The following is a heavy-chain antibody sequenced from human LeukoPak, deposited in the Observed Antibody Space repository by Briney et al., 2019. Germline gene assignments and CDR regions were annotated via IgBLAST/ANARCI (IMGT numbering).Heavy chain of an antibody. CDR1: GFTFSSYS. CDR2: ISSSSSTI. V-gene: IGHV3-48*01. J-gene: IGHJ6*02. Sequence: GSLRLSCAASGFTFSSYSMNWVRQAPGKGLEWVSYISSSSSTIYYADSVKGRFTISRDNAKNSLYLQTNSLRAEDTAVYYCARLRYYGMDVWGQGTTVTVSS. CDR3: ARLRYYGMDV.